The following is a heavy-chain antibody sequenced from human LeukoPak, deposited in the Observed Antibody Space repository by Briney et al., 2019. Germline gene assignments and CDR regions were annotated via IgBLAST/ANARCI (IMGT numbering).Heavy chain of an antibody. Sequence: PSETLSLTCTVSSGSIRTYYWSWIRQPPGKGLEWVGYIYYSGSTNYNPSLKSRGTISVDTSKNQFSLKLSSVTAADTAVYYCARDRIPYGVWGKGTTVTVSS. D-gene: IGHD2-21*01. V-gene: IGHV4-59*01. CDR3: ARDRIPYGV. J-gene: IGHJ6*04. CDR2: IYYSGST. CDR1: SGSIRTYY.